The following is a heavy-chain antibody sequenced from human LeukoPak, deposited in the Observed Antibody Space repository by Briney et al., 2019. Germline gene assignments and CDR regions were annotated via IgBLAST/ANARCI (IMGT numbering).Heavy chain of an antibody. CDR1: GGSISSYY. J-gene: IGHJ4*02. CDR3: ARALRVGPAALYFDY. D-gene: IGHD2-2*01. Sequence: SETLSLTCTVSGGSISSYYWSWIRQPAGKGLEWIGRIYTSGSTNYNPSLKSRVTMSVDTSKNQFSLKLSSVTAADTAVYYCARALRVGPAALYFDYWGQGTLVTVSS. V-gene: IGHV4-4*07. CDR2: IYTSGST.